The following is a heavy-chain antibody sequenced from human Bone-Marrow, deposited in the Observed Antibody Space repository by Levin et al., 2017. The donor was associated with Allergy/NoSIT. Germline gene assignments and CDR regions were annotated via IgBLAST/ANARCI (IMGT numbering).Heavy chain of an antibody. J-gene: IGHJ4*02. D-gene: IGHD6-25*01. Sequence: LRLSCTVSGDSISRGGYYWSWIRQVPGTGLEWIGYIHYGGTTNYNPSLRSRVDISVDRSENQFSLKVNSVTAADTAIYYCAREKIGLSSSGYLDSWGQGALVTVSS. CDR2: IHYGGTT. CDR1: GDSISRGGYY. CDR3: AREKIGLSSSGYLDS. V-gene: IGHV4-31*03.